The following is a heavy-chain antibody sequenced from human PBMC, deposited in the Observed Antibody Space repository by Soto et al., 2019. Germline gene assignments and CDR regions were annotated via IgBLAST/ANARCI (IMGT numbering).Heavy chain of an antibody. D-gene: IGHD6-6*01. J-gene: IGHJ6*02. CDR1: GFTFDDYT. Sequence: EVQLVESGGVVVQPGGSLRLSCAASGFTFDDYTMHWVRQAPGKGLEWVSLISWDGGSTYYADSVKGRFTISRDNSKNSLYLQMNSLRTEDTALYYCAKDLRVSALPHYYYGMDVWSQGTTVTVSS. CDR3: AKDLRVSALPHYYYGMDV. CDR2: ISWDGGST. V-gene: IGHV3-43*01.